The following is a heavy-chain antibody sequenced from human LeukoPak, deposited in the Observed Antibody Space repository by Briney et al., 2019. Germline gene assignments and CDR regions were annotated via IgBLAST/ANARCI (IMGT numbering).Heavy chain of an antibody. D-gene: IGHD2-2*01. V-gene: IGHV1-18*01. CDR2: ISASSGNT. J-gene: IGHJ4*02. CDR3: ARADCGRTSCHFDY. CDR1: GYTFTNYG. Sequence: ASVKVSCKASGYTFTNYGITWVRQAPGRGLEWMGWISASSGNTNYAQKFQGRVTMTTDTSTRTADMELGSLRSDDTAVYYCARADCGRTSCHFDYWGQGTLVTVSS.